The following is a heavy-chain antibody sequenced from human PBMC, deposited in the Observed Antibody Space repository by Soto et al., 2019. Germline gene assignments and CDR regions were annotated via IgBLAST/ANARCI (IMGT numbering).Heavy chain of an antibody. CDR2: ISYDGSNK. Sequence: QVQLVESGGGVVQPGRSLRLSCAASGFTFSSYGMHWVRQAPGKGLEWVAVISYDGSNKYYADSVKGRFTISRDNSKNTLYLQMNSLRAEDTAVNYCAKDRNGGSCYLDYWGQGTLVTVSS. D-gene: IGHD2-15*01. CDR1: GFTFSSYG. J-gene: IGHJ4*02. CDR3: AKDRNGGSCYLDY. V-gene: IGHV3-30*18.